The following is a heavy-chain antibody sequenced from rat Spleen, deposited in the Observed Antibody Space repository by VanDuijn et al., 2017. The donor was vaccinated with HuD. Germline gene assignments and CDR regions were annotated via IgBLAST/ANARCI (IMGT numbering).Heavy chain of an antibody. V-gene: IGHV5-29*01. Sequence: EVQLVESDGGLVQPGRSLKLSCAASGFTFSNYGMAWVRQAPTKGLEWVATISYDGSSTYYRDSVKGRFTISRDNAKSTLYLQMDSLRSEDTATYYCARQRFNYGIPGYFDYWGQGVMVTVSS. CDR3: ARQRFNYGIPGYFDY. CDR2: ISYDGSST. CDR1: GFTFSNYG. J-gene: IGHJ2*01. D-gene: IGHD1-3*01.